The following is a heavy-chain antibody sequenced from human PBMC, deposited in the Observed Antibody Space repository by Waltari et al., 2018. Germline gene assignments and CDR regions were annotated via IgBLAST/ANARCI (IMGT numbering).Heavy chain of an antibody. V-gene: IGHV3-30*18. CDR2: IRYDGSNK. J-gene: IGHJ6*03. D-gene: IGHD6-13*01. CDR1: GFTFSSYG. CDR3: AKIAAAGTDYYYYYYMDV. Sequence: QVQLVESGGGVVQPGRSLRLSCAASGFTFSSYGMHWVRQAPGKGLEWVAGIRYDGSNKYYAVAVKGRFTISRDKSKNTLYLQMNSLRAEDTAMYYCAKIAAAGTDYYYYYYMDVWGKGTTVTVSS.